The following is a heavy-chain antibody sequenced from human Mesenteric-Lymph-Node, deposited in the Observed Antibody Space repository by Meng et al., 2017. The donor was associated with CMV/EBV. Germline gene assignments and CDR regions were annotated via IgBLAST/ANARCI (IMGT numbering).Heavy chain of an antibody. CDR2: IYIRGST. D-gene: IGHD1-7*01. CDR1: GFTFRNCA. CDR3: ARDPGNWNYDY. V-gene: IGHV3-53*01. J-gene: IGHJ4*02. Sequence: GESLKISCAASGFTFRNCAMSWVRQAPGKGLEWVSVIYIRGSTAYADSVKGRFTVSRDNSKNTLYLQMNSLRAEDTAVYYCARDPGNWNYDYWGQGALVTVSS.